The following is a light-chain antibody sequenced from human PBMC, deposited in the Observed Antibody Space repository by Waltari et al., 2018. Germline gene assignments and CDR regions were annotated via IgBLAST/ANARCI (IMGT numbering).Light chain of an antibody. V-gene: IGLV1-40*01. Sequence: QSVLPQPPSVSGAPGQTVTISCTGSSSNIGAGYDVHWYQHLPGAAPKLLIHGNRNRPSGVPDRFFGFNSDTSASLAITGLQAEDEADYYCQSYDSNLSGYVFGTGTKVSVL. CDR2: GNR. CDR1: SSNIGAGYD. CDR3: QSYDSNLSGYV. J-gene: IGLJ1*01.